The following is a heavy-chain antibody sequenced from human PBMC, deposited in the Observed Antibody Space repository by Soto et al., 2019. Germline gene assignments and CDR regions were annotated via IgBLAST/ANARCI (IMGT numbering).Heavy chain of an antibody. D-gene: IGHD2-2*02. V-gene: IGHV5-51*01. CDR1: GYSFATYW. J-gene: IGHJ4*02. CDR2: IYPGDSDT. CDR3: ATGGYCTTTSCYNFFDY. Sequence: SLKISCNGSGYSFATYWIGWVLQMPGKGLEWMGIIYPGDSDTRYSPSFQGQVTISADKSINTAYLQWSSLKASDTAMYYCATGGYCTTTSCYNFFDYWGQGSLVTVSS.